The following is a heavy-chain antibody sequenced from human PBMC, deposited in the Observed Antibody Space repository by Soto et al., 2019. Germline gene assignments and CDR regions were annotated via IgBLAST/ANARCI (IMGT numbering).Heavy chain of an antibody. CDR2: INPSGGST. CDR3: ARGVPGEALSWFDP. J-gene: IGHJ5*02. CDR1: GYPFTRYY. D-gene: IGHD2-2*01. V-gene: IGHV1-46*01. Sequence: XAVKVSCKASGYPFTRYYMHWVRRAPGQGLEWMGIINPSGGSTSYAQKFQGRITMTRDTSTSTVYMELSSLRSEDTAVYYCARGVPGEALSWFDPWGQGTLVTVSS.